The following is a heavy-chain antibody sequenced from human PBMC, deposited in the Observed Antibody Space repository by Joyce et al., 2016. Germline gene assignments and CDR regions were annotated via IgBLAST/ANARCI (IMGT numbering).Heavy chain of an antibody. CDR1: GNSFSTYD. CDR3: ARGGRWATPGRAIVGAGGLDV. Sequence: QVQLVQSGAEMKKPGASVRVSCQASGNSFSTYDINWVRQAPGQGLEWLGWMNPNRGDRGSEQDLQGRLTLNRNTPKGTVYMEWSNLGLDDTAKYFCARGGRWATPGRAIVGAGGLDVWGQGTTVTVSS. V-gene: IGHV1-8*01. CDR2: MNPNRGDR. D-gene: IGHD3-3*01. J-gene: IGHJ6*02.